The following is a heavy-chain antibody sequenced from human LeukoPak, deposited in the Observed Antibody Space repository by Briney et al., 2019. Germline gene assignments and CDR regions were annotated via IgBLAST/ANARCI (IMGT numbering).Heavy chain of an antibody. J-gene: IGHJ4*02. V-gene: IGHV4-39*01. CDR1: GGSVSSGGYY. CDR3: ARLNWSFDY. Sequence: SETLSLTCAVSGGSVSSGGYYWSWIRQHPGKGLEWIGSIYYSGSTYYNPSLKSRVTISVDTSKNQFSLKLSSVTAADTAVYYCARLNWSFDYWGQGTLVTVSS. D-gene: IGHD1-20*01. CDR2: IYYSGST.